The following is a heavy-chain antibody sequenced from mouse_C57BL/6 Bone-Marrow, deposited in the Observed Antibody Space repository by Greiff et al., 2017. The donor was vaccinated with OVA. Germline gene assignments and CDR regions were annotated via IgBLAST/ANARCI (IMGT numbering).Heavy chain of an antibody. Sequence: EVQLVESGPELVKPGASVKISCKASGYSFTGYYMNWVKQSPEKSLEWIGEINPSTGGTTYNQKFKAKATLTVDKSSSTAYMQLKSLTSEDSAVYYCARLGLYDPPYYYAMDYWGQGTSVTVSS. CDR1: GYSFTGYY. J-gene: IGHJ4*01. V-gene: IGHV1-42*01. CDR3: ARLGLYDPPYYYAMDY. D-gene: IGHD2-3*01. CDR2: INPSTGGT.